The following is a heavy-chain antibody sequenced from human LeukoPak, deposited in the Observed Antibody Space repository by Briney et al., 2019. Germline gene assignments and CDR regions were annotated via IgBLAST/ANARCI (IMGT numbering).Heavy chain of an antibody. J-gene: IGHJ4*02. CDR3: ARDAYSGAPFDY. CDR1: GGTFSSYA. D-gene: IGHD1-26*01. CDR2: IIPIFGTA. V-gene: IGHV1-69*05. Sequence: GAPVKVSCKASGGTFSSYAISWVRQAPGQGLEWMGRIIPIFGTANYAQKFQGRVTITTDESTSTAYMELSSLRSEDTAVYYCARDAYSGAPFDYWGQGTLVTVSS.